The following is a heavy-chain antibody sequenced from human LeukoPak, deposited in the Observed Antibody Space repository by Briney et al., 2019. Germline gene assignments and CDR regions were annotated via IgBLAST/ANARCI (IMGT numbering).Heavy chain of an antibody. J-gene: IGHJ4*02. V-gene: IGHV3-21*01. CDR2: ISSSSSYI. CDR3: AKEKFGYCSSTSCYVDY. Sequence: GGSLRLSCAASGFTFSSYSMNWVRQAPGKGLEWVSSISSSSSYIYYADSVKGRFTISRDNAKNSLYLQMNSLRAEDTAVYYCAKEKFGYCSSTSCYVDYWGQGTLVTVSS. CDR1: GFTFSSYS. D-gene: IGHD2-2*01.